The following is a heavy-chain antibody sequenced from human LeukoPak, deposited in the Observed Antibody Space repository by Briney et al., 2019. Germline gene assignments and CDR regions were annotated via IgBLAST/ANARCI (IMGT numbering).Heavy chain of an antibody. CDR3: ARESWRPTGDGAFDI. J-gene: IGHJ3*02. Sequence: ASVKVSCKASGYTFTSHYMHWVRQAPGQGLEWMGTINPSGGSTSYAQKFQGRVTMTRDMSTSTVYMELSSLRSEDTAVYYCARESWRPTGDGAFDIWGQGTMVTVSS. D-gene: IGHD7-27*01. CDR2: INPSGGST. V-gene: IGHV1-46*01. CDR1: GYTFTSHY.